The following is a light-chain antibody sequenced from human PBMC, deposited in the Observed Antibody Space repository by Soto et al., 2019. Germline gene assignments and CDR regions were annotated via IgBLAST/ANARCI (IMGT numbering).Light chain of an antibody. CDR3: HQGHNWPLT. V-gene: IGKV3-15*01. Sequence: EIVMTQSPATLSLSPGERAALSCRASQSINSELACYQQKPGQPPRLLIYGASTRATGVPARFTGSESGSAFTLTISGLQSEDFAVLYCHQGHNWPLTFGHGTRLEI. CDR2: GAS. J-gene: IGKJ2*01. CDR1: QSINSE.